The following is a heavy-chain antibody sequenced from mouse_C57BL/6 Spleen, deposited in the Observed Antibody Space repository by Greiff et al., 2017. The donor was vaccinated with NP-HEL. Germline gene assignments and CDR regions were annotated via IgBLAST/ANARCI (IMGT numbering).Heavy chain of an antibody. CDR2: ISDGGSYT. CDR3: ARRYSNYYFDY. CDR1: GFTFSSYA. Sequence: EVKLMESGGGLVKPGGSLKLSCAASGFTFSSYAMSWVRQTPEKRLEWVATISDGGSYTYYPDNVKGRFTISRDNAKNNLYLQMSHLKSEDTAMYYCARRYSNYYFDYWGQGTTLTVSS. J-gene: IGHJ2*01. V-gene: IGHV5-4*03. D-gene: IGHD2-5*01.